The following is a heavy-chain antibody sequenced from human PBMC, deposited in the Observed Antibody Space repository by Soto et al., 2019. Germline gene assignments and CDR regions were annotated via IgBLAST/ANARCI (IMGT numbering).Heavy chain of an antibody. D-gene: IGHD2-15*01. V-gene: IGHV4-31*03. CDR3: ARNVKDSRYYYYYMDV. Sequence: SETLSLTCTVSGGSISSGGYYWSWIRQHPGKGLEWIGYIYYSGSTYYNPSLKSRVTISVDTSKNQFSLKLSSVTAADTAVYYCARNVKDSRYYYYYMDVWGKGTTVTVSS. CDR1: GGSISSGGYY. CDR2: IYYSGST. J-gene: IGHJ6*03.